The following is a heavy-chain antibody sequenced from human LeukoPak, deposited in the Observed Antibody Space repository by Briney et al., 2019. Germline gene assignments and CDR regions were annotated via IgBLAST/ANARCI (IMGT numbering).Heavy chain of an antibody. Sequence: ASVKVSCKASGYTFTSYDINWVRQATGQGLEWMGWMNPNSGNTGYAQKFQGRVTMTRNTSISTAYMELSSLRSEDTAVYYCARVGKYYDFWSGYPNWFDPWGLGTLVTVSS. CDR2: MNPNSGNT. D-gene: IGHD3-3*01. CDR3: ARVGKYYDFWSGYPNWFDP. J-gene: IGHJ5*02. V-gene: IGHV1-8*01. CDR1: GYTFTSYD.